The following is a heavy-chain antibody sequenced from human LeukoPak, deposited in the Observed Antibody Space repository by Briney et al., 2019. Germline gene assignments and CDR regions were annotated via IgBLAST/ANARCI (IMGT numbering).Heavy chain of an antibody. CDR1: GGSFSGYY. CDR2: INHSGST. J-gene: IGHJ4*02. D-gene: IGHD1-26*01. V-gene: IGHV4-34*01. Sequence: SETLPLTCAVYGGSFSGYYWSWIRQPPGKGLEWIGEINHSGSTNYNPSLKSRVTISVDTSKNQFSLKLSSVTAADTAVYYCARGLKWSGSYPYYFDYWGQGTLVTVSS. CDR3: ARGLKWSGSYPYYFDY.